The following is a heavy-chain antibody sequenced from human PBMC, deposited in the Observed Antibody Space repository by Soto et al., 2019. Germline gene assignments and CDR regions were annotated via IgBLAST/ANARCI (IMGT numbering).Heavy chain of an antibody. J-gene: IGHJ3*02. CDR1: GFTFSSYG. CDR2: IWYDGSNK. D-gene: IGHD2-8*01. CDR3: AIGNDIVLMVYATDAFDI. Sequence: GGSLRLSCAASGFTFSSYGMHWVRQAPGKGLEWVAVIWYDGSNKYYADSVKGRFTISRDNSKNTLYLQMNSLRAEDTAVYYCAIGNDIVLMVYATDAFDIWGQGTMVTVSS. V-gene: IGHV3-33*01.